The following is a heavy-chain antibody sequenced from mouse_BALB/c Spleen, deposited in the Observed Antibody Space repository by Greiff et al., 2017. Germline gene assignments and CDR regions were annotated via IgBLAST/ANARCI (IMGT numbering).Heavy chain of an antibody. J-gene: IGHJ2*01. CDR1: GFTFSSYA. CDR3: ARGDGSFDY. Sequence: DVQLVESGGGLVKPGGSLKLSCAASGFTFSSYAMSWVRQTPEKRLEWVASISSGGSTYYPDSVKGRFTISRDNARNILYLQMSSLRSEDTAMYYCARGDGSFDYWGQGTTLTVSS. CDR2: ISSGGST. D-gene: IGHD1-1*01. V-gene: IGHV5-6-5*01.